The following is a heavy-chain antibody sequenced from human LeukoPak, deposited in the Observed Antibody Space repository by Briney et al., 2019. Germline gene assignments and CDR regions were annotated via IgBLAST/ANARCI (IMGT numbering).Heavy chain of an antibody. V-gene: IGHV3-73*01. CDR1: GFSFSDSP. J-gene: IGHJ5*02. CDR3: ESSITKARGS. D-gene: IGHD2-21*01. Sequence: PGGSLRLSCAASGFSFSDSPIHWVRQASGKGLEWVGRIRSKDQNSATAYAESVKGRFTISRDDSKNMAYLQMNSLRIEDTAVYYCESSITKARGSWGQGTLVTVSS. CDR2: IRSKDQNSAT.